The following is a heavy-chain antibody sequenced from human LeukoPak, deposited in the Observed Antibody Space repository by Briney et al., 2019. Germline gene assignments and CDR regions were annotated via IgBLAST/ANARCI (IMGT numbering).Heavy chain of an antibody. CDR2: IDPNSGVT. V-gene: IGHV1-2*02. J-gene: IGHJ4*02. D-gene: IGHD3-22*01. CDR1: GYTLTDNH. Sequence: EASVKVSCKASGYTLTDNHLYWVRQAPGQGLEWMGWIDPNSGVTNFAQNFQGRVTMTRDTSISTANLELSRLRSDDTAVYYCAREDSKDWGQGTLVTVSS. CDR3: AREDSKD.